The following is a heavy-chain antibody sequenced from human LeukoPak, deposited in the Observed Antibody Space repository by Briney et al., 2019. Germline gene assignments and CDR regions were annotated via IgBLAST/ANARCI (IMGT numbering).Heavy chain of an antibody. J-gene: IGHJ5*02. Sequence: PGGSLRLSCAASGFTFSDHYMDWVRQAPGKGLEWVGRTRNKANSYTTEYAASVKGRFTISRDDSKNSLYLQMNSLKTEDTAVYYCARDAIVARGNWFDPWGQGTLVTVSS. CDR1: GFTFSDHY. CDR2: TRNKANSYTT. V-gene: IGHV3-72*01. D-gene: IGHD2-15*01. CDR3: ARDAIVARGNWFDP.